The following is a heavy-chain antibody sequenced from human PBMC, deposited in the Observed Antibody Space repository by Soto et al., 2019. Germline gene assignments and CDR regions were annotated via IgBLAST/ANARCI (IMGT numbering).Heavy chain of an antibody. CDR1: GFTFEDYS. CDR2: ISGNSGSS. CDR3: TKRRSARPGFDAFDL. D-gene: IGHD3-10*01. J-gene: IGHJ3*01. Sequence: SLRLSCVASGFTFEDYSLHWVRQVSGKGLEWVAGISGNSGSSGYADSVRGRFTVSRDNAKNSLFLQMSSLSPEDTGLYYCTKRRSARPGFDAFDLWGQGTMVTVSS. V-gene: IGHV3-9*01.